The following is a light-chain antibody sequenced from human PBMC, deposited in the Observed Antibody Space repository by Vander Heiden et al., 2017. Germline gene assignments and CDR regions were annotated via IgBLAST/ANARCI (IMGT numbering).Light chain of an antibody. CDR3: QSYDSSLSGGV. V-gene: IGLV1-40*01. J-gene: IGLJ2*01. CDR2: GNG. CDR1: SSNIGAGYD. Sequence: QSLLTQPPSVSGAPGQRVTISCTGSSSNIGAGYDVHWYQQLPGTATKLLIYGNGSRPSGVPDRFSGAKSGTSASLAITGLQAEDEADYYCQSYDSSLSGGVFGGGTKLTVL.